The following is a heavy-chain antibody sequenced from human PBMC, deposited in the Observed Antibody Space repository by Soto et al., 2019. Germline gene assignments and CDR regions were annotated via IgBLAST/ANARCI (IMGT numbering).Heavy chain of an antibody. CDR2: ISSSSSYI. CDR3: ARDLTGSTDFWSGYYYSYGMDV. Sequence: GGSLRLSCAASGFTFSSCSMNWVRQAPGKGLEWVSSISSSSSYIYYADSVKGRFTISRDNAKNSLYLQMNSLRAEDTAVYYCARDLTGSTDFWSGYYYSYGMDVWGQGTTVTVSS. J-gene: IGHJ6*02. D-gene: IGHD3-3*01. CDR1: GFTFSSCS. V-gene: IGHV3-21*01.